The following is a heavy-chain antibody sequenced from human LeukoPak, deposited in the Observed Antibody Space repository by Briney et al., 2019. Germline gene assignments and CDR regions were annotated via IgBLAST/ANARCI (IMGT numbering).Heavy chain of an antibody. CDR1: GYTFTSYA. CDR2: INGGNGNT. D-gene: IGHD1-26*01. CDR3: AAAQPIVGAT. J-gene: IGHJ5*02. V-gene: IGHV1-3*01. Sequence: ASVKVSCKASGYTFTSYAMHWVRQAPGQRLEWMGWINGGNGNTKYSQKFQERVTITRDMSTSTAYMELSSLRSEDTAVYYCAAAQPIVGATWGQGTLVTVSS.